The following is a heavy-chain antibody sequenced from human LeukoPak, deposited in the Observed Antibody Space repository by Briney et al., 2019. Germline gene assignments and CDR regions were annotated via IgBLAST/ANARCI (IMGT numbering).Heavy chain of an antibody. CDR2: ISSSSSYI. Sequence: GGSLRLACAASGFTFSSYSMNWVRQAPGKGLEWVSSISSSSSYIYYADSVKGRFTISRDNAKNSLYLQMNSLRAEDTAVYYCARDAKYDILTDYYPHYMDVWGKGTTVTVSS. J-gene: IGHJ6*03. CDR1: GFTFSSYS. V-gene: IGHV3-21*01. D-gene: IGHD3-9*01. CDR3: ARDAKYDILTDYYPHYMDV.